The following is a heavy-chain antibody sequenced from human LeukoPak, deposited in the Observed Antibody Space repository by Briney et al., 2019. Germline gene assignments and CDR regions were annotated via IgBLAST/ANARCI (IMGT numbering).Heavy chain of an antibody. CDR3: AGEMGHDLTELDS. CDR2: ISGSNSYI. D-gene: IGHD3-3*01. J-gene: IGHJ4*02. Sequence: GGSLRLSCAASGFTFNSYSMNWVRQAPGKGLEWVSSISGSNSYIYYADSMKGRFTISRDNAKNSLYLQMNSLRAEDTAVYYCAGEMGHDLTELDSWGQGTLVTVSS. CDR1: GFTFNSYS. V-gene: IGHV3-21*01.